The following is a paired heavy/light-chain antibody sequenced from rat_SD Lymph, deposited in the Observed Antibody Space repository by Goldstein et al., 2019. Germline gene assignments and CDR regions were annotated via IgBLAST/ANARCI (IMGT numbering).Light chain of an antibody. Sequence: DIVMTQTPSSQAVSAGEKVTMSCKSSQSLLYSENKKNYLAWYQQKPGQSPKLLISWASTRESGVPDRFIGSGSGTDFTLTISSVQAEDLAVYYCEQYYDTPYTFGAGTKLELK. CDR2: WAS. J-gene: IGKJ2-3*01. V-gene: IGKV8S4*01. CDR3: EQYYDTPYT. CDR1: QSLLYSENKKNY.
Heavy chain of an antibody. CDR2: ICWDDGK. D-gene: IGHD1-6*01. J-gene: IGHJ1*01. Sequence: QVTLKESGTGILQPSQALSLTCSFSGFSLSTTGICVSWIRQPSGKGLEWLADICWDDGKGYNPSLKNRLSISKDTSNNQAFLKITSVDTADTATYYCARSSGYTTDYYYWYFDFWGPGTMVTVSS. CDR1: GFSLSTTGIC. CDR3: ARSSGYTTDYYYWYFDF. V-gene: IGHV8-17*01.